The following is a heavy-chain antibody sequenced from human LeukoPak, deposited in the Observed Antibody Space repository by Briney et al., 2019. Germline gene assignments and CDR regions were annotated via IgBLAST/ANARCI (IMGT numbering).Heavy chain of an antibody. CDR1: GYTFTAYY. Sequence: GASVKVSCKASGYTFTAYYMHWVRQAPGQGLEWMGWINPNSGGTNYAHKFQGRVTMTRDTSISTAYMELSRLRSDDTAVYSCARGGQGAPLDYWGQGSLVTVSS. CDR2: INPNSGGT. J-gene: IGHJ4*02. CDR3: ARGGQGAPLDY. D-gene: IGHD1-26*01. V-gene: IGHV1-2*02.